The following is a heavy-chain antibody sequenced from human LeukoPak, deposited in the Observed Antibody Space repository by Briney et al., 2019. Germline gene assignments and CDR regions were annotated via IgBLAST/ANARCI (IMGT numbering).Heavy chain of an antibody. CDR1: GGSFSGYY. Sequence: PSETLSLTCAVYGGSFSGYYWSWIRQPPGKGLEWIGEINHSGSTNYNPSLKSRVTISVDTSKNQFSLKLSSVTAADTAVYYCARSWGYYYDSSRASNSRVGWSKWGQGTLVTVSS. CDR3: ARSWGYYYDSSRASNSRVGWSK. D-gene: IGHD3-22*01. J-gene: IGHJ4*02. CDR2: INHSGST. V-gene: IGHV4-34*01.